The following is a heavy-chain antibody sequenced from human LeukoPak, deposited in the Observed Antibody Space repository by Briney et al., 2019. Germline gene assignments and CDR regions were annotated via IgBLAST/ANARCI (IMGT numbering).Heavy chain of an antibody. CDR1: GGSFSGYY. CDR2: INHSGST. CDR3: GRYYDFWSGYPRAFDI. V-gene: IGHV4-34*01. D-gene: IGHD3-3*01. J-gene: IGHJ3*02. Sequence: SETLSLTCAVYGGSFSGYYWSWIRRPPGKGLEWIGEINHSGSTNYNPSLKSRVTISVDTSKNQFSLKLSSVTAADTAVYYCGRYYDFWSGYPRAFDIWGQGTMVTVSS.